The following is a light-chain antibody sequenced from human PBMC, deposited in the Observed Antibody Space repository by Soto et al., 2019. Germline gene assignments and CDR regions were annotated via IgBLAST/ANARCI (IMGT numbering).Light chain of an antibody. CDR1: SGDVGGYNY. V-gene: IGLV2-14*01. J-gene: IGLJ1*01. CDR3: SSYRATSTPYV. Sequence: QSALAQPASVSGSPGQSITISCSGTSGDVGGYNYVSWYQQYPGKAPKLMLYEVSKRPSGVSNRFSGSKSGKTASLTISGLQAEDEADYYCSSYRATSTPYVLGTGTKLTVL. CDR2: EVS.